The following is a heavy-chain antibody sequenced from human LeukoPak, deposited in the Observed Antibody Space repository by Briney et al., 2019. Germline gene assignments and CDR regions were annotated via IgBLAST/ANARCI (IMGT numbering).Heavy chain of an antibody. J-gene: IGHJ3*02. CDR1: GFTFSSYA. V-gene: IGHV3-30*04. Sequence: GRSLRLSCAASGFTFSSYAMHWVRQAPGKGLEWVAVISYDGSNKYYADSVKGRFTISRDNSKNTLYLQMNSLRAEDTAVYYCARDSTYYYDSSGYRGFDIWGQGTMVTVSS. CDR3: ARDSTYYYDSSGYRGFDI. D-gene: IGHD3-22*01. CDR2: ISYDGSNK.